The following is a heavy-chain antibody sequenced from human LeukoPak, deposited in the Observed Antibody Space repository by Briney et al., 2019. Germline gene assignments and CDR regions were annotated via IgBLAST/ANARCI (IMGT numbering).Heavy chain of an antibody. CDR1: GGSLSSYY. CDR3: ARQAYDTGYDAFDI. Sequence: SETLSLTCTVSGGSLSSYYWSWIRQSAGKGLEWIGRIYSSGSTNYNPSLKSRVTMSVDTSKDQFSLKLTSVTAADTAVYYCARQAYDTGYDAFDIWGQGTMVAVSS. D-gene: IGHD3-22*01. J-gene: IGHJ3*02. V-gene: IGHV4-4*07. CDR2: IYSSGST.